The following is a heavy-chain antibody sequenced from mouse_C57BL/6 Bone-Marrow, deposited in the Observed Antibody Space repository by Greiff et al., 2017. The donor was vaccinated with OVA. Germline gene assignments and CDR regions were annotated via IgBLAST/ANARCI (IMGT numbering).Heavy chain of an antibody. J-gene: IGHJ3*01. Sequence: VQVVESGPGLVAPSQCLSITCTASGFSLTSYGVDWVRQRPGKGLEWLGVIWGGGSTNYYSALMSRLSNIKDNSKSQVFLKMNSQQTDDTAMYYCAIDGSSYEFAYWGQGTLVTVSS. CDR3: AIDGSSYEFAY. CDR2: IWGGGST. V-gene: IGHV2-9*01. D-gene: IGHD1-1*01. CDR1: GFSLTSYG.